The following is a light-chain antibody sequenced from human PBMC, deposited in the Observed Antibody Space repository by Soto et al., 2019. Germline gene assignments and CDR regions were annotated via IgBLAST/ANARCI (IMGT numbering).Light chain of an antibody. CDR3: ASWDDRLGAVI. CDR1: SSNIGGTNY. Sequence: QSVLTQPPSASGTPGQKVFISCSGSSSNIGGTNYAYWYQQLPGAAPKLLMHSNNLRPSGVPERISGSKFGTAASLANSGLRSEDEAVYYCASWDDRLGAVIFGGGTKVTVL. CDR2: SNN. J-gene: IGLJ2*01. V-gene: IGLV1-47*02.